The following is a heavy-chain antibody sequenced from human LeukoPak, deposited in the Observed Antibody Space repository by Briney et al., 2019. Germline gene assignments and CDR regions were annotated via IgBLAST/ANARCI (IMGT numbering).Heavy chain of an antibody. J-gene: IGHJ4*02. CDR1: GYTFTGYY. D-gene: IGHD5-24*01. Sequence: GASVKVSCKASGYTFTGYYMHWVRQAPGQGLEWMGWINPNSGGTNYAQKFQGRVTMTRDTSISTAYMELSRLRSDDTAVYYCARVRDGYKNPFDYWGQGTPVTVSS. V-gene: IGHV1-2*02. CDR2: INPNSGGT. CDR3: ARVRDGYKNPFDY.